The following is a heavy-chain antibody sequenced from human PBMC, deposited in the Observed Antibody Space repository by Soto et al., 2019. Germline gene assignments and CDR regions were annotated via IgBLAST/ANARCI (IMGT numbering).Heavy chain of an antibody. D-gene: IGHD3-9*01. Sequence: QVQLVQSGAEVKKPGSSVKVSCKASGGTFSSYAISWVRQAPGQGLEWMGGVIPIFGTANYAQKFQGRVTITADTSTSIADMELSSLRSEDTTVDYCASTDSTLRSCDCAKEGIFDCWGEGPLGSVSS. CDR1: GGTFSSYA. CDR3: ASTDSTLRSCDCAKEGIFDC. V-gene: IGHV1-69*06. J-gene: IGHJ4*02. CDR2: VIPIFGTA.